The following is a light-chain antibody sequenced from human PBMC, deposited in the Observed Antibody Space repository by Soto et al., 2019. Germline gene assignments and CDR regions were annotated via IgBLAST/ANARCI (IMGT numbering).Light chain of an antibody. CDR3: VAWDDRLNGRV. J-gene: IGLJ3*02. CDR1: SSNIGSNY. V-gene: IGLV1-47*01. Sequence: QSVLTQPPSASGTPGQRVTISCSGSSSNIGSNYLYWYQQLPGTAPKLLMYRSNQRPSGVPDRFSGSKSGTSASLAISGLRSEEEADYYCVAWDDRLNGRVFGGGTKVTVL. CDR2: RSN.